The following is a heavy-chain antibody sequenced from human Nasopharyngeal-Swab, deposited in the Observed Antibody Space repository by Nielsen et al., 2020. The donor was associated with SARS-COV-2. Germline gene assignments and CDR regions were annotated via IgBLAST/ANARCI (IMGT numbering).Heavy chain of an antibody. Sequence: GGSLRLSCAASGFTFSDYYMAWIRQAPGKGLEWVSYISTSGRSTDSADSVKGRFTVSRDNAKNSLYLQMNSLRAEDTAFYYCVKDYSSVSYYYFDNWGQGALVTVSS. D-gene: IGHD6-19*01. V-gene: IGHV3-11*01. CDR3: VKDYSSVSYYYFDN. J-gene: IGHJ4*02. CDR2: ISTSGRST. CDR1: GFTFSDYY.